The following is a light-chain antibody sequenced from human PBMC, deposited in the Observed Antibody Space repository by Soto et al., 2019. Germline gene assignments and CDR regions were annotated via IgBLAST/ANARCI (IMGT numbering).Light chain of an antibody. CDR2: LNSAGSH. CDR1: SGHISYA. CDR3: QTWGTGIQV. V-gene: IGLV4-69*01. J-gene: IGLJ2*01. Sequence: QLVLTQSPSASACLGASVELTCTLSSGHISYAIAWHQQHPEKGPRYLMKLNSAGSHSKGDGIPDRFSGSSSGAERYLTISSLQSEDEADYYCQTWGTGIQVFGGGTKLTVL.